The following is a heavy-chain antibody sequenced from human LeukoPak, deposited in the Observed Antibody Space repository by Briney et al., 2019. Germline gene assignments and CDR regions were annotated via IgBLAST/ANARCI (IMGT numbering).Heavy chain of an antibody. D-gene: IGHD6-13*01. V-gene: IGHV1-2*02. J-gene: IGHJ4*02. CDR3: AGSLAAAGGFDY. CDR1: GYTFTGYY. CDR2: INPNSGGT. Sequence: ASVKVSCKASGYTFTGYYMHWVRQAPGQGLEWMGWINPNSGGTNYAQKFQGRVTMTRDTSISTAYMELSRLRSDDTAVYYCAGSLAAAGGFDYWGQGTLVTVSS.